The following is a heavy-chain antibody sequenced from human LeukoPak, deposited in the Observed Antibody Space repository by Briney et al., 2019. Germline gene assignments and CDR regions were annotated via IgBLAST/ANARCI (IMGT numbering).Heavy chain of an antibody. CDR1: GFTFSDYY. Sequence: QTGGSLRLSCAASGFTFSDYYMSWVRQAPGKGLEWVANIKQDGSEKYYVDSVKGRFTISRDNAKNSLYLQMNSLRAEDTAVYYCARGRYYWGSWGEGTLVTVPS. V-gene: IGHV3-7*04. CDR3: ARGRYYWGS. D-gene: IGHD3-22*01. CDR2: IKQDGSEK. J-gene: IGHJ5*02.